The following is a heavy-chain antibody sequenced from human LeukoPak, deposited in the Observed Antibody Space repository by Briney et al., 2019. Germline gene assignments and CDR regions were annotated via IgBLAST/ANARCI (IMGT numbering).Heavy chain of an antibody. CDR2: INHSGST. CDR1: GGSFSGYY. Sequence: SETLSLTCAVYGGSFSGYYWSWIRQSPGKGLEWIGEINHSGSTNYNPSLKSRVTISVDTSKNQFSLKLSSVTAADTAVYYCARGPWFDPWGQGTLVTVSS. CDR3: ARGPWFDP. V-gene: IGHV4-34*01. J-gene: IGHJ5*02.